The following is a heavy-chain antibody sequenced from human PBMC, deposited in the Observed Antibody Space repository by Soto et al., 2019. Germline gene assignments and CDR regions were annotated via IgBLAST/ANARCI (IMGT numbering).Heavy chain of an antibody. V-gene: IGHV4-59*01. CDR3: ERGLGEAAFDY. D-gene: IGHD3-16*01. CDR2: IYHSGST. CDR1: GGSISSYY. Sequence: QVQLQESCPGLVKPSETLSLTCTVSGGSISSYYSSWIRQPPGNGLEWIGYIYHSGSTNYNPSLKSRVTISVDTCKNQVSLKLSSVTAADTDVYYCERGLGEAAFDYWGQGTLVTVSS. J-gene: IGHJ4*01.